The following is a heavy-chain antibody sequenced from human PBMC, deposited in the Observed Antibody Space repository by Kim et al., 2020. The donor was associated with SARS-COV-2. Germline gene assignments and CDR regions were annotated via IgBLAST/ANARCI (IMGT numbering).Heavy chain of an antibody. CDR2: IKQDGSEK. J-gene: IGHJ3*02. CDR1: GFTFSSYW. Sequence: GGSLRLSCAASGFTFSSYWMSWVRQAPGKGLEWVANIKQDGSEKYYVDSVKGRFTISRDNAKNSLYLQMNSLRVEDTAVYYCAREPPTWGATIFGVDDAFDIWGQGTMVTVSS. D-gene: IGHD3-3*01. V-gene: IGHV3-7*01. CDR3: AREPPTWGATIFGVDDAFDI.